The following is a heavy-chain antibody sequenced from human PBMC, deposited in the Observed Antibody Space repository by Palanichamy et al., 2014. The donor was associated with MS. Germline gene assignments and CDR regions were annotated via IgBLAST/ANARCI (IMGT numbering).Heavy chain of an antibody. CDR3: VRNVDSGGDS. Sequence: EVQLVESGGGLVQSGGSLRLSCAASGFTFSKYWMVWVRQAPGKGLMWVSRINTDGSVTNYADSVKGRFTMSRDNAKSTLSLQMNSLRDEDAAVYYCVRNVDSGGDSWGQGTLVTVSS. CDR1: GFTFSKYW. CDR2: INTDGSVT. D-gene: IGHD3/OR15-3a*01. J-gene: IGHJ5*01. V-gene: IGHV3-74*01.